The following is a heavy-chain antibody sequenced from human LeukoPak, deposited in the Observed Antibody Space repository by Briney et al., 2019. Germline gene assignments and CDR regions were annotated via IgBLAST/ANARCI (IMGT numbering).Heavy chain of an antibody. D-gene: IGHD3-10*01. CDR3: ARGLFRGVRGVHPYPGY. J-gene: IGHJ4*02. V-gene: IGHV1-8*01. Sequence: ASVMVSCTASGYTFTSYDINWVRQATGQGLEWMGWMNPNSGNTGYAQKFQGRVTMTRNTSISTAYMELSSLRSEDTAVYYCARGLFRGVRGVHPYPGYWGQGTLVTVSS. CDR2: MNPNSGNT. CDR1: GYTFTSYD.